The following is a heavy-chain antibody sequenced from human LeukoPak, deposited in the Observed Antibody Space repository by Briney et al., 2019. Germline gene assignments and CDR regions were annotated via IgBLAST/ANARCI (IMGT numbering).Heavy chain of an antibody. CDR3: AKNNWFDP. CDR2: INDSGST. CDR1: GGSFSGHY. V-gene: IGHV4-34*01. Sequence: SETLSLTCAVSGGSFSGHYRSWIRQPLGEGLEWIGEINDSGSTKYNPSLKSRVTISADTSKNQFSLKLSSVTAADTAVYYCAKNNWFDPWGQGTQVTVSS. J-gene: IGHJ5*02.